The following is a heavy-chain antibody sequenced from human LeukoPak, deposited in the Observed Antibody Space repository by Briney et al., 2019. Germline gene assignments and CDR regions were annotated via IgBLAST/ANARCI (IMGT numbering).Heavy chain of an antibody. CDR1: GGSFSGYY. CDR3: ARGRYYDILTGYSPLRWFDP. V-gene: IGHV4-34*01. Sequence: SETLSLTCAVYGGSFSGYYWSWIRQPPGKGLEWIGEINHSGSTNYNPSLKSRVTISVDTSKNQFSLKLSYVTAADTAVYYCARGRYYDILTGYSPLRWFDPWGQGTLVTVSS. D-gene: IGHD3-9*01. J-gene: IGHJ5*02. CDR2: INHSGST.